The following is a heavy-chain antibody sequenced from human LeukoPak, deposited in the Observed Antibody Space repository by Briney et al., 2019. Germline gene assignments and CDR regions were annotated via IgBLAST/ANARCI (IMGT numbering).Heavy chain of an antibody. V-gene: IGHV4-39*01. J-gene: IGHJ5*02. CDR3: TRRRAGRLYNWFDP. D-gene: IGHD1-1*01. Sequence: PSGTLSLTCTVSGGPISSSNDCWDWIRQPPGRGLEWIASFYYGGSTYYNPSLKSRVTISADTSKNQVSLKLRSVTAADTALYYCTRRRAGRLYNWFDPWGQGTLVTVSS. CDR1: GGPISSSNDC. CDR2: FYYGGST.